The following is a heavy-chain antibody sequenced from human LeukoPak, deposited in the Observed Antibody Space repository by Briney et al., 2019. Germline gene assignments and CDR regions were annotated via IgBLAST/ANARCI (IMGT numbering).Heavy chain of an antibody. V-gene: IGHV4-31*03. Sequence: PSETLSLTCTVSGGSISSGGYYWSWIRQHPGKDLEGIVYIYYSGSTYYNPSLKSRVTISVDTSKNQFSLKLSSVTAADTAVYYCARERPSYYGMDVWGKGTTVTVSS. J-gene: IGHJ6*04. CDR1: GGSISSGGYY. CDR3: ARERPSYYGMDV. CDR2: IYYSGST.